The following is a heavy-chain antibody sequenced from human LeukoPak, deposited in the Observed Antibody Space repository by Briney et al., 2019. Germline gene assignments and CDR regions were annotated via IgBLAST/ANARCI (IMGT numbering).Heavy chain of an antibody. Sequence: GGSLRLSCAASGFTFSSYAMSWVRQAPGKGLEWVSAISGSDSTYYADSVKGRFTISRDNSKNTLYLQTNSLRAEDTAVYYCAKRGPGSPESGKYYFDYWGQGTLVTVSS. V-gene: IGHV3-23*01. D-gene: IGHD3-10*01. J-gene: IGHJ4*02. CDR1: GFTFSSYA. CDR3: AKRGPGSPESGKYYFDY. CDR2: ISGSDST.